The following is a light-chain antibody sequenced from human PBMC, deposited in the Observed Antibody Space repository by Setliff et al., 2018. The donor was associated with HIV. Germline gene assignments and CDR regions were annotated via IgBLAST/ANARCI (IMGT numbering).Light chain of an antibody. CDR3: SSYTRTTTLV. V-gene: IGLV2-14*03. J-gene: IGLJ1*01. Sequence: LTQPASVSGSPGQSITISCSGSSSDVGGYNYVSWYQQHPGKAPKLMIYDVNNRPSGVSNRFSGSKSGNTASLTISGLQAEDEADYYCSSYTRTTTLVFGTGTKVTVL. CDR1: SSDVGGYNY. CDR2: DVN.